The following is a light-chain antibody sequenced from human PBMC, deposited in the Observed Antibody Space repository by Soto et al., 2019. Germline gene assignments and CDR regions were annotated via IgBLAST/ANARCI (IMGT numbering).Light chain of an antibody. CDR2: DVS. Sequence: ALTQPASVSGSPGQSITISCTGTSSDVGGYNFVSWYQQHPGKAPKLMIYDVSSRPSGISNRFSGSKSGNTASLTISGLQAEDEADYYCSSFTSRNTYVFGTGTKVTVL. CDR1: SSDVGGYNF. J-gene: IGLJ1*01. V-gene: IGLV2-14*03. CDR3: SSFTSRNTYV.